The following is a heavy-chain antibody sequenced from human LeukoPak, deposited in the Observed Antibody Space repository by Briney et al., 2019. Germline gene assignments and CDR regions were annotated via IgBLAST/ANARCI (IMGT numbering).Heavy chain of an antibody. CDR3: ARLSIAELLWSGAFDI. Sequence: SQTLSLTCAISGDSVSSNSAAWNWIRQSPSRGLEWLGRTYYRSKWYNGYAVSVKSRITINPDTSKNQFSLQLNSVTPEDTAVYYCARLSIAELLWSGAFDIWGQGTMVTVSS. CDR1: GDSVSSNSAA. J-gene: IGHJ3*02. V-gene: IGHV6-1*01. D-gene: IGHD3-3*01. CDR2: TYYRSKWYN.